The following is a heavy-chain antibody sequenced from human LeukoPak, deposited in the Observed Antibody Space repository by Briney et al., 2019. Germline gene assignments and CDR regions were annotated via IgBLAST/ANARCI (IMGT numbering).Heavy chain of an antibody. V-gene: IGHV4-4*07. CDR1: GGSISSYY. Sequence: SETLSLTCTVSGGSISSYYWSWIRQPAGKGLEWIGRIYTSGSTNYNPSLKSRVTMSVDTSRNQFSLKLNSVTAADTAVYYCARDATYYYGSGSTNWFDPWGQGTLVTVSS. J-gene: IGHJ5*02. CDR2: IYTSGST. CDR3: ARDATYYYGSGSTNWFDP. D-gene: IGHD3-10*01.